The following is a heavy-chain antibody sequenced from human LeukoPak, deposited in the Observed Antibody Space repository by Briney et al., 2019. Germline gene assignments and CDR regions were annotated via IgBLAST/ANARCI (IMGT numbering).Heavy chain of an antibody. D-gene: IGHD3-10*01. CDR1: GGSISSSSYY. V-gene: IGHV4-39*07. Sequence: SETLSLTCTVSGGSISSSSYYWGWIRQPPGKGLEWIGSIYYSGSTYYNPSLKSRVTISVDTSKNQFSLKLSSVTAADTAVYYCARDPAMVRALSNGMDVWGQGTTVTVSS. CDR2: IYYSGST. J-gene: IGHJ6*02. CDR3: ARDPAMVRALSNGMDV.